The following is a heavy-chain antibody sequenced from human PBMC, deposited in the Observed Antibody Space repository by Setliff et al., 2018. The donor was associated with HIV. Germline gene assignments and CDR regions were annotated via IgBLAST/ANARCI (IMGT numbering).Heavy chain of an antibody. CDR2: INHSGST. J-gene: IGHJ6*03. D-gene: IGHD4-17*01. CDR3: ARDMTTVTYYYYYYYMDV. V-gene: IGHV4-34*01. Sequence: SETLSLTCAVYGGSLSGYHWSWIRQSPEKGLEWIGEINHSGSTNYNPSLKSRVTMSVDTSKNQFSLKLSSVTAADTAVYYCARDMTTVTYYYYYYYMDVWGKGTTVTVSS. CDR1: GGSLSGYH.